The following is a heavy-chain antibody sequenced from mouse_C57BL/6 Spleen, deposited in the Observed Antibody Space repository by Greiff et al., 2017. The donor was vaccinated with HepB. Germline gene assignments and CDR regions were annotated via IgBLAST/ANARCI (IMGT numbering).Heavy chain of an antibody. CDR1: GYTFTSYW. J-gene: IGHJ2*01. Sequence: QVQLKQPGAELVRPGSSVKLSCKASGYTFTSYWMHWVKQRPIQGLEWIGNIDPSDSETHYNQKFKDKATLTVDKSSSTAYMQLSSLTSEDSAVYYCAKIGGDLDGYYADYWGQGTTLTVSS. V-gene: IGHV1-52*01. CDR3: AKIGGDLDGYYADY. CDR2: IDPSDSET. D-gene: IGHD2-3*01.